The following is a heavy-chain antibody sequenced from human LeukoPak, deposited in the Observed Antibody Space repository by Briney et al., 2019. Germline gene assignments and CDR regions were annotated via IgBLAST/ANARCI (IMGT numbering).Heavy chain of an antibody. CDR3: ARFLPDIVVVPAAGPLGY. Sequence: ASVKVSCKASGYTFTSYGISWVRQAPGQGLEWMAIINPSGGSTSTAQKFQGRVTVTTDTSTSTAYMELRSLRSDDTAVYYCARFLPDIVVVPAAGPLGYWGQGTLVTVSS. D-gene: IGHD2-2*01. CDR1: GYTFTSYG. V-gene: IGHV1-18*01. J-gene: IGHJ4*02. CDR2: INPSGGST.